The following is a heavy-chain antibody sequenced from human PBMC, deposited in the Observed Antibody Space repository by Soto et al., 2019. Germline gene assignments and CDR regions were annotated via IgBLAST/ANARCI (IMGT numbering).Heavy chain of an antibody. CDR1: GGSISSSSYY. V-gene: IGHV4-39*01. Sequence: SETLSLTCTVSGGSISSSSYYWGWIRQPPGKGLEWIGSIYYSGSTYYNPSLKSRFTISRDNSKNTLYLQMNSLRAEDTAVYYCAKPRQITSLLLYYFDYWGQGTLVTVSS. J-gene: IGHJ4*02. CDR2: IYYSGST. D-gene: IGHD2-15*01. CDR3: AKPRQITSLLLYYFDY.